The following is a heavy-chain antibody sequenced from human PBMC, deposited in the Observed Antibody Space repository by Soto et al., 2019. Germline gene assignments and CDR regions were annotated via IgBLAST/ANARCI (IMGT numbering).Heavy chain of an antibody. CDR2: IIPIFGTA. D-gene: IGHD3-22*01. Sequence: GASVKVSCKASGGTFSSYAISWVRQAPGQGLEWMGGIIPIFGTANYAQKFQGRVTITADESTSTAYMELSSLRSEDTAVYYCAGDRAYYYDSSGYYGHGSYYYYGMDVWGQGTTVTVSS. CDR3: AGDRAYYYDSSGYYGHGSYYYYGMDV. CDR1: GGTFSSYA. J-gene: IGHJ6*02. V-gene: IGHV1-69*13.